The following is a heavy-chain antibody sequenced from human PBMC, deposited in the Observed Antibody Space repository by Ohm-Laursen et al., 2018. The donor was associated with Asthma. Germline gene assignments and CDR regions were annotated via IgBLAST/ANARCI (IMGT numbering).Heavy chain of an antibody. CDR1: GFTFSSYS. V-gene: IGHV3-21*05. Sequence: SLRLSCAASGFTFSSYSMNWVRQAPGKGLEWVSYISSSSSYTNYADSVKGRFTISRDNAKNSLYLQMNSLRAEDTAVFFCARGKYSFDHWGQGTLVTVSS. D-gene: IGHD5-18*01. CDR3: ARGKYSFDH. J-gene: IGHJ4*02. CDR2: ISSSSSYT.